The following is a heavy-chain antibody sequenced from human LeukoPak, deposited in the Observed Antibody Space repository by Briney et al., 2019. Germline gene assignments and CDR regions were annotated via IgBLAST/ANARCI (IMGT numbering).Heavy chain of an antibody. CDR1: GSTFNNYA. J-gene: IGHJ6*02. V-gene: IGHV3-23*01. CDR2: ISGRGDST. Sequence: GGSLRLSCAASGSTFNNYAMSWARQAPGKGLEWVSSISGRGDSTNYADSVKGRFTISRDSSKNTLFLQMNSQRGEDTALYYCVKREYSSGSYGMDVWGQGTTVTVSS. CDR3: VKREYSSGSYGMDV. D-gene: IGHD6-19*01.